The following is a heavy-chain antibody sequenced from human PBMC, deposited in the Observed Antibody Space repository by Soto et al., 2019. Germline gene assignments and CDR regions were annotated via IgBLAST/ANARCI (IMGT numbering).Heavy chain of an antibody. J-gene: IGHJ4*02. D-gene: IGHD6-19*01. V-gene: IGHV3-30*03. CDR2: ISKDGSDT. Sequence: SLRLSFVFSGFIFSDLGMHWLRQAPGEGLAWVASISKDGSDTYYAESVKGRFTISRDDSKSTVLLQMNTLKVDDTAAYFCASPREGQWLVFDHWGQRTLVTVA. CDR3: ASPREGQWLVFDH. CDR1: GFIFSDLG.